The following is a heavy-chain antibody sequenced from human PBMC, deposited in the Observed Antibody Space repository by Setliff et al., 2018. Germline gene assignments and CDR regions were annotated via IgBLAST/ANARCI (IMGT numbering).Heavy chain of an antibody. CDR1: GGSISSSSYY. CDR3: ARLGGSSTSGGFYYYYYYMDV. J-gene: IGHJ6*03. CDR2: IYYSGST. D-gene: IGHD2-2*01. V-gene: IGHV4-39*01. Sequence: SETLSLTCTVSGGSISSSSYYWGWIRQPPGKGLEWIGSIYYSGSTYYNPSLKSRVTISVDTSKNQFSLNLSSVTAADTAVYYCARLGGSSTSGGFYYYYYYMDVWGKGTTVTVSS.